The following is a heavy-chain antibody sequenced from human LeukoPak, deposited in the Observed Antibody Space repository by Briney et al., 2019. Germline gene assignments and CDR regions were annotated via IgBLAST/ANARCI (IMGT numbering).Heavy chain of an antibody. V-gene: IGHV3-23*01. Sequence: GGSLRRSCAASGFTFSSYGMRWVRQAPGKGLEWVSFITTSGATTSYADSVKGRFTISRDNPRNTPYMQMNSLRDEDTALYYCAIMHGYYDGSGYWVQWGQGTLVTVSS. CDR1: GFTFSSYG. CDR2: ITTSGATT. J-gene: IGHJ4*02. D-gene: IGHD3-22*01. CDR3: AIMHGYYDGSGYWVQ.